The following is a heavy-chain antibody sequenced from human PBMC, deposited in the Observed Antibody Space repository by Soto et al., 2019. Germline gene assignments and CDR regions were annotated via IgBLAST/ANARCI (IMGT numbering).Heavy chain of an antibody. CDR3: ARERGSGWTFDY. CDR2: ISSSSTI. D-gene: IGHD6-19*01. J-gene: IGHJ4*02. V-gene: IGHV3-48*02. CDR1: GFTFSTYS. Sequence: EVQLVESGGALVQPGGSLRLSCAASGFTFSTYSMNWVRQAPGKGLEWVSSISSSSTIYYADSVKGRFTISRDNVQNSLYLQMHSPRDEDTAVYYCARERGSGWTFDYWGQGTLVTVSS.